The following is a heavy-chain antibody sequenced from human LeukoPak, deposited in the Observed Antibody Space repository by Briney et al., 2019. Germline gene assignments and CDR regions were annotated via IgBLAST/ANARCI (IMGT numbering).Heavy chain of an antibody. Sequence: PGGSLRLSCAASGFTFSSYGMHWVRQAPGKGLEWVAVISYDGSNKYYADSVKGRFTISRDNSKNTLYLQMNSLRAEDTAVYYCAKGTPVEPIMVRGVMGDYFDYWGQGTLVTVSS. CDR3: AKGTPVEPIMVRGVMGDYFDY. CDR1: GFTFSSYG. V-gene: IGHV3-30*18. J-gene: IGHJ4*02. D-gene: IGHD3-10*01. CDR2: ISYDGSNK.